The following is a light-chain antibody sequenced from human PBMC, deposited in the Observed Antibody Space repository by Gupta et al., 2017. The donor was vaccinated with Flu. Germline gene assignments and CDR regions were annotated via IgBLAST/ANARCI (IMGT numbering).Light chain of an antibody. CDR3: QVWDGITDDRV. CDR1: NLGSYT. CDR2: DNN. J-gene: IGLJ3*02. V-gene: IGLV3-21*02. Sequence: SYVLTQPPSVSVAPGQTARLTCGGNNLGSYTVHWYRQMPGQAPTLVVYDNNIRPSGIPERFFGSNSGSTATLTISRVEAGDEADYYCQVWDGITDDRVFGGGTRLTVL.